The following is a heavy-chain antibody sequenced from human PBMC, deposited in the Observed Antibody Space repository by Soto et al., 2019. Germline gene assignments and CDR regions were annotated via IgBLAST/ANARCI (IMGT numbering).Heavy chain of an antibody. CDR2: MHHSGRT. D-gene: IGHD2-15*01. V-gene: IGHV4-31*03. J-gene: IGHJ4*02. Sequence: QVQLQESGPGLVKPSETLSLTCTVSGAYMRNDHYYWSWVRQNPGKDLEWFGHMHHSGRTHYNPSLMSRVAISVDTSKNQFSLYLNSVTAADTAVYYCARWVEVSLDYFDSWGQGTPVTVSS. CDR3: ARWVEVSLDYFDS. CDR1: GAYMRNDHYY.